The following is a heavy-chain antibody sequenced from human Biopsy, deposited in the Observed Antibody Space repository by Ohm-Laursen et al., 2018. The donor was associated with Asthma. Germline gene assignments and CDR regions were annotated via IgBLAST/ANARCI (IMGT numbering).Heavy chain of an antibody. CDR3: ARGVDRVTGLLDHFDS. CDR2: VYYSGST. J-gene: IGHJ4*02. Sequence: GTLSLTCTVSGGSINNFYWSWIRQPPGKGLESTGHVYYSGSTNYNPSLKSRVTISIDASKNQFSLKLTSVTAADTAVYYCARGVDRVTGLLDHFDSWGQGTLVTVSS. D-gene: IGHD2-21*02. CDR1: GGSINNFY. V-gene: IGHV4-59*01.